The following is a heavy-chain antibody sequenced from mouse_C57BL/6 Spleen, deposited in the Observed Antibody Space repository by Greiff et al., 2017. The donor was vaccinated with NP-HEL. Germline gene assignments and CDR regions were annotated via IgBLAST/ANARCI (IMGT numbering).Heavy chain of an antibody. Sequence: EVKLVESVAELVRPGASVKLSCTASGFNIKNTYMHWVKQRPEQGLEWIGRIDPANGNTKYAPKFQGKATITADTSSNTAYLQLSSLTSEDTAIYYCARGEDGSSYGDYWGQGTTLTVSS. D-gene: IGHD1-1*01. CDR2: IDPANGNT. V-gene: IGHV14-3*01. CDR1: GFNIKNTY. J-gene: IGHJ2*01. CDR3: ARGEDGSSYGDY.